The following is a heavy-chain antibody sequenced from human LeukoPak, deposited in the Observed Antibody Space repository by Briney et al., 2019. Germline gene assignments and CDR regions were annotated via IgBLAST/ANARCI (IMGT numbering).Heavy chain of an antibody. Sequence: GASVKVSCKASGYTFTSYGISWVRQAPGQGLEWMGWISAYNGNTNYAQKLQGRVTMTRDTSISTAYMELSRLRSDDTAVYYCASLVSGIDYWGQGTLVTVSS. CDR2: ISAYNGNT. CDR3: ASLVSGIDY. CDR1: GYTFTSYG. D-gene: IGHD3-3*01. V-gene: IGHV1-18*01. J-gene: IGHJ4*02.